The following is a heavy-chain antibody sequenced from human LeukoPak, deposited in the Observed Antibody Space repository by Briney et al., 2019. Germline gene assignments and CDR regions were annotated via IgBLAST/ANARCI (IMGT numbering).Heavy chain of an antibody. J-gene: IGHJ6*03. CDR3: AGVMGATVTTFHYYCMDV. CDR2: ITSSSSHI. V-gene: IGHV3-21*01. D-gene: IGHD4-11*01. CDR1: GFTFSHYS. Sequence: SGGSLRLSCAASGFTFSHYSIDWVRQAPGKGLERVASITSSSSHIYYADSVKGRFTISRDNAKNSLYLQMNSLRAEDTAIYYCAGVMGATVTTFHYYCMDVWGVGTTVTVSS.